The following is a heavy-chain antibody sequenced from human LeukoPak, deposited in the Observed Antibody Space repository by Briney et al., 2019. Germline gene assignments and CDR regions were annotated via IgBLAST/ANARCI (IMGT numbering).Heavy chain of an antibody. D-gene: IGHD3-22*01. CDR2: IYSGGST. CDR1: GFSVSNNY. J-gene: IGHJ4*02. CDR3: ARGGYYYDSSGYSHDYFDY. Sequence: AGGSLRLSCAVSGFSVSNNYMSWVRQAPGKGLEWVSVIYSGGSTYYADSVKGRFTISRDNSKNTLYLQMNSLRAEDTALYYCARGGYYYDSSGYSHDYFDYWGQGTLVTVSS. V-gene: IGHV3-53*01.